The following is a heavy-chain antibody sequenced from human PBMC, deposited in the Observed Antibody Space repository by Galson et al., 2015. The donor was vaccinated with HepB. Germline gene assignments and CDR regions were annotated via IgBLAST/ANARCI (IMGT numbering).Heavy chain of an antibody. Sequence: QSGAEVKRPGESLRISCKGSGYSFTSYWISWVRQMPGKGLEWMGRIDPSDSYTNYSPSFQGQVTISADKSISTAYLQWSSLKASDTAMYYCARRKGLLDAFDIWGQGTMVTVSS. CDR2: IDPSDSYT. J-gene: IGHJ3*02. CDR3: ARRKGLLDAFDI. D-gene: IGHD1-14*01. V-gene: IGHV5-10-1*04. CDR1: GYSFTSYW.